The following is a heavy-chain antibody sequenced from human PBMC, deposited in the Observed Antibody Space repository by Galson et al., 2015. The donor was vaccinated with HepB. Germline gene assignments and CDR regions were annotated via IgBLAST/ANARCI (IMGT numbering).Heavy chain of an antibody. Sequence: SLRLSCAASGFTVSSNYMSWVRQAPGKGLEWVSVIYSGGSTYYADSVKGRFTISRHNTKNTLYLQMNSLRAEDTAVHYCARDSRGPYCSSTSCYEQYYYYGMDVWGQGTTVTVSS. CDR2: IYSGGST. CDR3: ARDSRGPYCSSTSCYEQYYYYGMDV. J-gene: IGHJ6*02. D-gene: IGHD2-2*01. V-gene: IGHV3-53*04. CDR1: GFTVSSNY.